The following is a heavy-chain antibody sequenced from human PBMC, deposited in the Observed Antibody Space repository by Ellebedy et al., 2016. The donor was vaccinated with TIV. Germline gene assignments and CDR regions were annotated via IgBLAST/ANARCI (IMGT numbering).Heavy chain of an antibody. CDR1: GFKFITYT. J-gene: IGHJ2*01. V-gene: IGHV3-30-3*01. Sequence: GESLKIPCAASGFKFITYTIHWVRQAPGKGLEWLAVTSFDGSNAYYADSVRGRFTISRDNSKNTLFLLMESLRPEDTAVYYCARDQVRYFDLWGRGALVTVSS. CDR2: TSFDGSNA. CDR3: ARDQVRYFDL.